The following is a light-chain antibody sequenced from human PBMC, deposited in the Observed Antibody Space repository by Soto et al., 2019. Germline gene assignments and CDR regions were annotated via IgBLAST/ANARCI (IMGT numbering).Light chain of an antibody. J-gene: IGLJ2*01. V-gene: IGLV1-40*01. Sequence: QSVLTQPPSVSGAPGQRVTISCTGSSSDIGGGYDVYWYQHLPGSVPKLLIYGDTNRPPGVPDRFSGSKSGTSASLAITGLQAEDEADYYCQSYYSSLSGHVVFGGGTQLTVL. CDR2: GDT. CDR3: QSYYSSLSGHVV. CDR1: SSDIGGGYD.